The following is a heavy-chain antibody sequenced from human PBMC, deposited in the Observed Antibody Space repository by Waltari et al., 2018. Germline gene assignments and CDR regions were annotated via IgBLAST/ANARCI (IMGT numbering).Heavy chain of an antibody. CDR2: IYSGGST. CDR3: ARYIAARLYYFDY. CDR1: GFTVSSNY. J-gene: IGHJ4*02. D-gene: IGHD6-6*01. V-gene: IGHV3-53*01. Sequence: SLRLSCAASGFTVSSNYMSWVRQAPGKGLEWVSVIYSGGSTYYADSVKGRFTISRDNSKNTLYLQMNSLRAEDTAVYYCARYIAARLYYFDYWGQGTLVTVSS.